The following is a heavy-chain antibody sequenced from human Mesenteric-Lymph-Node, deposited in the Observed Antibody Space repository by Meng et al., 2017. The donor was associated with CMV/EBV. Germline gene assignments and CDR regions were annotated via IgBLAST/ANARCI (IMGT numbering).Heavy chain of an antibody. J-gene: IGHJ6*02. D-gene: IGHD5-12*01. V-gene: IGHV3-23*01. CDR3: AKFNIVYYFYGLDV. Sequence: GGSLRLSCAASGFTFNSYAMSWVRQAPGKGLEWVSGISSDGGGIYYADSVKGRFIISRDNSKKMVHLQMNSLRVEDTAIYYCAKFNIVYYFYGLDVWGQGTTVTVSS. CDR2: ISSDGGGI. CDR1: GFTFNSYA.